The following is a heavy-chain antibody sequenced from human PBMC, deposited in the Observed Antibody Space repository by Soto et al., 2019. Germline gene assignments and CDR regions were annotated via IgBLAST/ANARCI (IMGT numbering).Heavy chain of an antibody. J-gene: IGHJ4*02. D-gene: IGHD2-21*02. CDR3: ARDLDAYCGGDCYSPLPLDY. CDR2: INPNSGGT. CDR1: GYTFTGYY. V-gene: IGHV1-2*04. Sequence: ASVKVSCKASGYTFTGYYMHWVRQAPGQGLEWMGWINPNSGGTNYAQKFQGWVTMTRDTSISTAYMELRSLRSDDTAVYYCARDLDAYCGGDCYSPLPLDYWGQGTLVTVSS.